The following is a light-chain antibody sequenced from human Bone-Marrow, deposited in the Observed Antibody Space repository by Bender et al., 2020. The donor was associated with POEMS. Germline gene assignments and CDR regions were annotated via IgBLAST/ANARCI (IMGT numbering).Light chain of an antibody. CDR1: SGEIGFYNL. CDR2: EDT. Sequence: SPLTQPASVSASPGQSITISCTGTSGEIGFYNLVSWYQHHPGRPPKLLIYEDTKRPSGVSDRFLGSKSGNTASLTISGLQADDEADYYCCSSRTSYSWVFGGGTKLTVL. J-gene: IGLJ3*02. CDR3: CSSRTSYSWV. V-gene: IGLV2-23*01.